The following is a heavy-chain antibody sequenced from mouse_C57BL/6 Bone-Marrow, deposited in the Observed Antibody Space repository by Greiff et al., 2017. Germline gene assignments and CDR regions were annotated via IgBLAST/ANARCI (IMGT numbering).Heavy chain of an antibody. Sequence: VQLQQSGAELVRPGTSVKVSCKASGFAFTNYLIEWVKQRPGQGLEWIGVINPGSGGTNYHEQVQGRGTMTTDKSSRTAYMQRSSVTSEDSAVYFCARAPHYYSFDYWGQGTSVTVSA. CDR1: GFAFTNYL. D-gene: IGHD3-1*01. CDR3: ARAPHYYSFDY. V-gene: IGHV1-54*01. J-gene: IGHJ4*01. CDR2: INPGSGGT.